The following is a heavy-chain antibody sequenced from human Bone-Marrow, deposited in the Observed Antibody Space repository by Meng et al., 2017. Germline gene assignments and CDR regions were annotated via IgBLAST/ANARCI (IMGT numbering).Heavy chain of an antibody. Sequence: QPQLQESGPGLVRPSEALSLTCSVSGGSISTSGYYWGWIRQPPGKGLEWIGSIGHSGFTYYTPSLKSRVTVPIDTSRNQFSLWLTSVTAADTAVYYCVRSSAWVRTGFDPWGQGTLVTVSS. J-gene: IGHJ5*02. CDR2: IGHSGFT. CDR1: GGSISTSGYY. CDR3: VRSSAWVRTGFDP. V-gene: IGHV4-39*01. D-gene: IGHD6-19*01.